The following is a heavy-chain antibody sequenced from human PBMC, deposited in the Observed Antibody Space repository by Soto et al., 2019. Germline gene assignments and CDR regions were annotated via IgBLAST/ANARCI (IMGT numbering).Heavy chain of an antibody. D-gene: IGHD2-21*01. V-gene: IGHV3-15*07. CDR2: IKSKVNGGTT. CDR3: STGASYCGGDCFNY. J-gene: IGHJ4*02. CDR1: GFTFSNAW. Sequence: VQLVESGGDFVKPGGSLRLSCAGSGFTFSNAWMNWVRQAPGKGLEWVGRIKSKVNGGTTDYGASVKGRFSISRDDPRNTAHLQVSSLKSDDTAVYYCSTGASYCGGDCFNYWGQGTLVTVSS.